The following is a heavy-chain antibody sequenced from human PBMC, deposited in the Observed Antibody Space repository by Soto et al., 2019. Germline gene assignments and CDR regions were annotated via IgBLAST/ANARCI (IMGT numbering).Heavy chain of an antibody. CDR3: AKELPYSSGWSPTQTHYYFDY. CDR1: GFTFSSYG. Sequence: PGGSLRLSCAASGFTFSSYGMHWVRQAPGKGLEWVAVISYDGSNKYYADSVKGRFTISRDNSKNTLYLQMNSLRAEDTAVYYCAKELPYSSGWSPTQTHYYFDYWGQGTLVTVSS. D-gene: IGHD6-19*01. V-gene: IGHV3-30*18. CDR2: ISYDGSNK. J-gene: IGHJ4*02.